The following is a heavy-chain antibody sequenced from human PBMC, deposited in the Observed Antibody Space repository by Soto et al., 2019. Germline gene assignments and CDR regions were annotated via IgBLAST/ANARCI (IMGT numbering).Heavy chain of an antibody. CDR3: ARDYRYSTSYYYYGMDV. CDR2: INPSGGSA. J-gene: IGHJ6*02. V-gene: IGHV1-46*01. D-gene: IGHD1-20*01. CDR1: GYTFANYY. Sequence: QVQLVQSGADVKKPGASVEVSCRASGYTFANYYIYWVRQAPGQGLEWMGIINPSGGSATYAQKFQGRLIMTSDTSTSTVYLELSSLRSEDTAVYYCARDYRYSTSYYYYGMDVWGQGTSVTVSS.